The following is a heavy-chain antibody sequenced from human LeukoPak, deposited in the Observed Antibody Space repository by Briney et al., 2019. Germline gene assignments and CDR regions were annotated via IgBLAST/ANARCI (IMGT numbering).Heavy chain of an antibody. Sequence: PSETLSLTCTVSGGSISSYYWSWIRQPPGKGLEWIGYIYYSGSTNCNPSLKSRVTISVDTSKNQFSLKLSSVTAADTAVYYCARTPLAGYSSSWYFDYWGQGTLVTVSS. D-gene: IGHD6-13*01. CDR3: ARTPLAGYSSSWYFDY. J-gene: IGHJ4*02. CDR1: GGSISSYY. CDR2: IYYSGST. V-gene: IGHV4-59*01.